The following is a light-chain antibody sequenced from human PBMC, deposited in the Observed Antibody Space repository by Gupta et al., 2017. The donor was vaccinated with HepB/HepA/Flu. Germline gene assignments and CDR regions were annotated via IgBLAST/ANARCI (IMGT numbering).Light chain of an antibody. J-gene: IGKJ4*01. Sequence: DIQMTQSPSSLSASVEDRVTITCQASQDISRSLNWYQQKPGKAPTLLNYEASTLEIGVPSRFSGSGSGTDFTFTISSLQPEDIATYYCQQSDKVPLTFGGGTKVEIK. V-gene: IGKV1-33*01. CDR1: QDISRS. CDR2: EAS. CDR3: QQSDKVPLT.